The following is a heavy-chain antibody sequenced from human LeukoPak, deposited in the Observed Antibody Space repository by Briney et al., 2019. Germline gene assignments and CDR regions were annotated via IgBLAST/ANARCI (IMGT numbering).Heavy chain of an antibody. CDR2: IYYSGST. CDR1: GGSISSSSYY. J-gene: IGHJ4*02. D-gene: IGHD3-3*01. CDR3: ARHGPRSGVLRFLEWLPRYFDY. V-gene: IGHV4-39*01. Sequence: SETLSLTCTVSGGSISSSSYYWGWIRQPPGKGLEWIGSIYYSGSTYYNPSLKSRVTISVDTSKNQFSLKLSSVTAADTAVYYCARHGPRSGVLRFLEWLPRYFDYWGQGTLVTVSS.